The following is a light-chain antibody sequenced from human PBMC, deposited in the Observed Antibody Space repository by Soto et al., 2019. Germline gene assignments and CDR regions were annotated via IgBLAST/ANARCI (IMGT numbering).Light chain of an antibody. V-gene: IGKV3D-20*02. CDR3: QQRGSWPPT. CDR1: QTVSSTY. J-gene: IGKJ1*01. CDR2: DAS. Sequence: EIVLTQSPGTLSLSPGERATLSCRASQTVSSTYLVWYQQKPGQAPRLLIYDASNRASGIPARFSGSGSGTDFTLTISSLEPEDFAVYYCQQRGSWPPTFGQGTKVEV.